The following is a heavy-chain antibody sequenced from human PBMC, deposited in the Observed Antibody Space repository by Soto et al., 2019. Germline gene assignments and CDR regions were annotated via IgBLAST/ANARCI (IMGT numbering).Heavy chain of an antibody. D-gene: IGHD2-2*01. J-gene: IGHJ6*02. CDR2: IIPILGIA. Sequence: QVQLVQSGAEVKKPGSSVKVSCKASGGTFSSYTISWVRQAPGQGLEWMGRIIPILGIANYAQKFQGRVTIPADKSTSTAYMELSSLRSEDTAVYYCARRRYCSSTSCLYYYYYGMDVWGQGTTVTVSS. V-gene: IGHV1-69*02. CDR1: GGTFSSYT. CDR3: ARRRYCSSTSCLYYYYYGMDV.